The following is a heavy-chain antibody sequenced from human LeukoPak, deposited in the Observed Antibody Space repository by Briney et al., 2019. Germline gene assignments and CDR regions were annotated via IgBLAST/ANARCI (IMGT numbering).Heavy chain of an antibody. CDR1: GFTFNTYA. J-gene: IGHJ6*02. V-gene: IGHV4-59*01. CDR2: IYYSGFT. Sequence: ESLKISCAASGFTFNTYAMSWVRQSPGKGLEWIGYIYYSGFTNYNPSLKSRVTISVDTSKNQFSLKLISVTTADTAVYYCAREYAYGSGSYGMDVWGQGTTVTVSS. D-gene: IGHD3-10*01. CDR3: AREYAYGSGSYGMDV.